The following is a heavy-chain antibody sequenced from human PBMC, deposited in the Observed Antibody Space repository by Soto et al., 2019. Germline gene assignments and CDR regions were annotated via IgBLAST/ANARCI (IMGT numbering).Heavy chain of an antibody. D-gene: IGHD5-18*01. J-gene: IGHJ5*02. CDR3: AMSRGDGYNRLGRFDP. Sequence: QVQLVQSGAEVKKPGASVKVSCKVSGYTLTELSMHWVRQAPGKGLEWMGGFDPEDGETIYAQKFQGRVTMTEDTSTDTDYMELSSLRSEDTAVYYCAMSRGDGYNRLGRFDPWGQGTLVTVSS. V-gene: IGHV1-24*01. CDR1: GYTLTELS. CDR2: FDPEDGET.